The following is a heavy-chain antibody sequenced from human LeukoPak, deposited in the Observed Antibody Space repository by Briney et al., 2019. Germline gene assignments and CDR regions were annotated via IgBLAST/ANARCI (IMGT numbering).Heavy chain of an antibody. CDR3: ARVQGYCSSTSCYFDY. D-gene: IGHD2-2*01. Sequence: RPGGSLRLSCAASGFTFDDYGMSWVRQAPGKGLGWVSGINWNGGSTVYADSVKGRFTISRDNAKNSLYLQMNSLRAEDTALYYCARVQGYCSSTSCYFDYWGQGTLVTVSS. CDR1: GFTFDDYG. CDR2: INWNGGST. J-gene: IGHJ4*02. V-gene: IGHV3-20*04.